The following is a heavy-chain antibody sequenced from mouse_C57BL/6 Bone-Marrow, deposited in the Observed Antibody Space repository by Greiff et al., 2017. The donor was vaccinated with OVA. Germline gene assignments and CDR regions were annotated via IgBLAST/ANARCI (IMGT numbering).Heavy chain of an antibody. CDR3: ARGRYSDYFDY. Sequence: VQLQQPGAELVRPGSSVKLSCKASGYTFTSYWMDWVKQRPGQGLEWIGNIYPSDSETHYNQKFKDKATLTVDKSSSTAYMQLSSLTSEDSAVYYCARGRYSDYFDYWGQGTTLTVSS. CDR1: GYTFTSYW. V-gene: IGHV1-61*01. CDR2: IYPSDSET. J-gene: IGHJ2*01. D-gene: IGHD2-12*01.